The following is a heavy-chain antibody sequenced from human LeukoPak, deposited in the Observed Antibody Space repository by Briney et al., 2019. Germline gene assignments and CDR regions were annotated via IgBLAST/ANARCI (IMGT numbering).Heavy chain of an antibody. CDR2: ISGSGNST. Sequence: PGGSLRLSCSASGFTFSSYAMTWVRQAPGKGLEWVSVISGSGNSTYYADSVKGRFTISRDNSKNTLYLQMNSLRAEDTAVYYCARGGSTYYDNLTGFSYWGQGTLVTVSS. D-gene: IGHD3-9*01. CDR1: GFTFSSYA. CDR3: ARGGSTYYDNLTGFSY. V-gene: IGHV3-23*01. J-gene: IGHJ4*02.